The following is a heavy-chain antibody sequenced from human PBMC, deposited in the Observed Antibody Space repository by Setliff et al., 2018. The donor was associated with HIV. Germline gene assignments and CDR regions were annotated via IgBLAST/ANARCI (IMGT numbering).Heavy chain of an antibody. J-gene: IGHJ4*02. CDR1: GYTFTDYG. V-gene: IGHV1-18*01. Sequence: ASVKVSCKASGYTFTDYGISWVRQAPGQGLEWMGWISAYNGNTKYAQKFQGRVTMTTDTSTSTAYMELRSLRSDDTAVYYCARAMKTMVRGVMGYWGQGTLVTVSS. D-gene: IGHD3-10*01. CDR2: ISAYNGNT. CDR3: ARAMKTMVRGVMGY.